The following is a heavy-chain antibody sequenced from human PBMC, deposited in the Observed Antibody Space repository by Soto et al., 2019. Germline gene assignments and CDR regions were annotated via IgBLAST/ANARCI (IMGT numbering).Heavy chain of an antibody. CDR2: IRSNGCST. V-gene: IGHV3-64*01. Sequence: GGSLRLSCAASGFTFSSYAMHWVRQAPGKGLEYVSAIRSNGCSTYYANSVKGRFTISRDNSKNPLYLQMGSLRAEDMAVYYCARAPYDILNGYYIDYWGQGTLVTVSS. D-gene: IGHD3-9*01. CDR3: ARAPYDILNGYYIDY. J-gene: IGHJ4*02. CDR1: GFTFSSYA.